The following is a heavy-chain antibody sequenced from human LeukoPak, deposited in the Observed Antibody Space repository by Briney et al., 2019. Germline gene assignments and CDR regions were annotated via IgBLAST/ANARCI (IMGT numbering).Heavy chain of an antibody. CDR3: ARAGWRIVVVPAAKDNWFDP. J-gene: IGHJ5*02. CDR2: IYDSGST. CDR1: SGSISSGDYY. Sequence: SESLSLTCTVSSGSISSGDYYWSWIRQPPGKGLEWIGYIYDSGSTYYNPSLKSRTTISVDTSKNQFSLKLTSVTAADTAVYYCARAGWRIVVVPAAKDNWFDPWGQGTLVTVSS. D-gene: IGHD2-2*01. V-gene: IGHV4-30-4*01.